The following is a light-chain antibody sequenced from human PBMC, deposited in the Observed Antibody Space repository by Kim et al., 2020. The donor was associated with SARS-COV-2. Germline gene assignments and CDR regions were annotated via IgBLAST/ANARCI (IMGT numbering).Light chain of an antibody. CDR2: LNSDGSH. Sequence: AVKLTCTLGSGHSGYAIAWHQQQPEKGPRYLMKLNSDGSHSKGDGIPDRFSGSSSGAERYLTISSLQSEDEADYYCQTWGTGIRVFGGGTQLTVL. CDR3: QTWGTGIRV. V-gene: IGLV4-69*01. J-gene: IGLJ3*02. CDR1: SGHSGYA.